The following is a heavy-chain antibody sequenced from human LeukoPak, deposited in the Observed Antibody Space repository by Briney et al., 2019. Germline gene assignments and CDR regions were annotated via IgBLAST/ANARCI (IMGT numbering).Heavy chain of an antibody. D-gene: IGHD6-13*01. Sequence: PSETLSLTCTVSGGSISSYYWSWIRQPAGKGLEWIGRIYTSGSTNYNPSLKSRVTMSVDTSKNQFSLKLSSVTAADTAVYYCARDNSSSWYGYYYYYMDVWGKGPRSPSP. CDR3: ARDNSSSWYGYYYYYMDV. CDR1: GGSISSYY. J-gene: IGHJ6*03. CDR2: IYTSGST. V-gene: IGHV4-4*07.